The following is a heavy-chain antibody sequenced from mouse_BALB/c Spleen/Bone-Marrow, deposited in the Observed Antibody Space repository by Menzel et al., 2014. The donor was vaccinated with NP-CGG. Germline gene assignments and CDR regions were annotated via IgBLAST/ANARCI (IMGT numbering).Heavy chain of an antibody. CDR3: ARQLLRYYFDY. CDR1: GFTFSSYA. J-gene: IGHJ2*01. D-gene: IGHD1-1*01. V-gene: IGHV5-9-3*01. CDR2: ISSGGSYT. Sequence: EVKLVESGGGLVKPGGSLKLSCAASGFTFSSYAMSWVRQTPEKRLEWVATISSGGSYTYYPDSVKGRFTISRGNAKNTLYLQMSSLRSEDTAMYYCARQLLRYYFDYWGQGTTLTVSS.